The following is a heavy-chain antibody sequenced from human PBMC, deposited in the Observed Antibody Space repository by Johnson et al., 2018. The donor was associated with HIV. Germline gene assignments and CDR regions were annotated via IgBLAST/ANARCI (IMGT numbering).Heavy chain of an antibody. V-gene: IGHV3-9*01. CDR1: GFSFIDYA. J-gene: IGHJ3*02. D-gene: IGHD6-13*01. Sequence: EVQLVESGGGVVQPGGSLRLSCAASGFSFIDYAMIWVRQGPGKGLEWVSGISWNSGSIGYADSVKGRFTISRDNAKNSLYLQMNSLRAEDTALYYCAKDRKGSSSWLRSGVAFDIWGQGTMVTVSS. CDR3: AKDRKGSSSWLRSGVAFDI. CDR2: ISWNSGSI.